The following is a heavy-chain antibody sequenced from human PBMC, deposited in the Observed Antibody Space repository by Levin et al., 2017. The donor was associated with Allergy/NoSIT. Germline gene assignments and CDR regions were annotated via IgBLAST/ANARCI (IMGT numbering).Heavy chain of an antibody. CDR2: IKQDGSEK. V-gene: IGHV3-7*04. J-gene: IGHJ1*01. D-gene: IGHD6-25*01. Sequence: GESLKISCAASGFTFSSYWMSWVRQAPGKGLEWVANIKQDGSEKYYVDSVKGRFTISRDNAKNSLYLQMNSLRAEDTAVYYCARENVGIAAQYFQHWGQGTLVTVSS. CDR1: GFTFSSYW. CDR3: ARENVGIAAQYFQH.